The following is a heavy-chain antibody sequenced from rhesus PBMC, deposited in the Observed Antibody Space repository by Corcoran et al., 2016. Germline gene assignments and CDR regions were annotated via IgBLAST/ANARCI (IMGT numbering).Heavy chain of an antibody. D-gene: IGHD3-34*01. Sequence: EVQLVQSGAEVKRPGESLKISCKTSGYSFTSYWISWVRQIPGKGLEWMGAIDPSDSDTRDSPSFQGQVTISADKSISTTYLQWSSLKASDSATYYCAKAGDYFAYWYFDLWGPGTPITISS. V-gene: IGHV5-2*01. J-gene: IGHJ2*01. CDR3: AKAGDYFAYWYFDL. CDR2: IDPSDSDT. CDR1: GYSFTSYW.